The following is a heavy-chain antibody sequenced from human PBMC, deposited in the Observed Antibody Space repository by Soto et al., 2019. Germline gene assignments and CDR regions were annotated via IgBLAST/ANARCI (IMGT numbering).Heavy chain of an antibody. D-gene: IGHD6-13*01. J-gene: IGHJ5*02. CDR3: AHAYSSSETNWFDP. CDR1: GFSLSTSGVG. V-gene: IGHV2-5*02. Sequence: SGPKLVNPTLTLTLTGDLAGFSLSTSGVGVGWIRQPPGKALEWLALIYWDDDKRYSPSLKRRLTITKDTSKNQVVLTMTNMDPVDTATYYCAHAYSSSETNWFDPWGQGTLVTVSS. CDR2: IYWDDDK.